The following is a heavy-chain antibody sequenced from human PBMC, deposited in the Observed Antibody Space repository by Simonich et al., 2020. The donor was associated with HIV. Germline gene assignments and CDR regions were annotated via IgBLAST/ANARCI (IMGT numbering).Heavy chain of an antibody. J-gene: IGHJ4*02. CDR2: ISYSGST. D-gene: IGHD2-15*01. V-gene: IGHV4-39*01. CDR1: GGSISSSYYY. Sequence: QVQLQESGPGLVKPSETLSLTCTVSGGSISSSYYYWGWIRQPPGKGLGWIGSISYSGSTYTNPSLKSRFTISVDTSKNQFSLKLSSVTAADTAVYYCARRGEGYCSGGICYKPIYFDYWGQGTLVTVSS. CDR3: ARRGEGYCSGGICYKPIYFDY.